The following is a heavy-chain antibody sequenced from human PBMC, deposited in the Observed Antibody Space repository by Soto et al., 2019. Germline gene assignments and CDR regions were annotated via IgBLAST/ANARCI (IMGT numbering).Heavy chain of an antibody. V-gene: IGHV4-59*12. CDR2: IYHSGSI. D-gene: IGHD2-2*01. Sequence: SETMSLTCTVSGGSISSYYWSWIRQPPGKGLEWIGYIYHSGSIYYNPSLKSRVTISVDRSKNQFSLKLSSVSAANTAVYYSARVPDYWGQGTLVTAPQ. CDR3: ARVPDY. CDR1: GGSISSYY. J-gene: IGHJ4*02.